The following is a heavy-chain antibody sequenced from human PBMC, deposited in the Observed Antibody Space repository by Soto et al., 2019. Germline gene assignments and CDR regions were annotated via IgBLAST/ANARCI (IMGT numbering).Heavy chain of an antibody. CDR3: ARDTFSGDSSGPHY. CDR1: GYSFSRYW. CDR2: IYPGDSDT. J-gene: IGHJ4*02. Sequence: GESLKISCKGSGYSFSRYWIAWVRQTPGKGLEWMGLIYPGDSDTRYSPSFQGQVTISADKSITTAYLQWSSLRASDTAIYYCARDTFSGDSSGPHYWGQGTLVTVSS. V-gene: IGHV5-51*01. D-gene: IGHD3-22*01.